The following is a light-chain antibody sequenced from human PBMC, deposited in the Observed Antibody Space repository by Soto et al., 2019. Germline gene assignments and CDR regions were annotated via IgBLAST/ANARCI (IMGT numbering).Light chain of an antibody. V-gene: IGLV2-14*01. CDR1: SSDIGGYNY. CDR3: SSCTSSTTPLV. Sequence: QSAVTQPASVSGSPGQSITISCTGTSSDIGGYNYVSWYQHHPGKAPQLMIYEVSNRPSGVSNRFSGSKSGNTASLTISGLQPEDEADYYCSSCTSSTTPLVFGTGTKLTVL. CDR2: EVS. J-gene: IGLJ1*01.